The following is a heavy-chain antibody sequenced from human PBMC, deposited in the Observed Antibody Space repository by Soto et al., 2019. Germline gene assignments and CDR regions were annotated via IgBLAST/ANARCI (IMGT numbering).Heavy chain of an antibody. CDR3: AREAQLEEPNWFAP. D-gene: IGHD6-13*01. J-gene: IGHJ5*01. Sequence: GGSLRLSCAASGFTFSSYAMHWVRQAPGKGLEWVAVISYDGSNKYYADSVKGRFTISRDNSKNTLYLQMNSLRAEDTAVYYCAREAQLEEPNWFAPSGQGNLVTVSS. CDR2: ISYDGSNK. V-gene: IGHV3-30-3*01. CDR1: GFTFSSYA.